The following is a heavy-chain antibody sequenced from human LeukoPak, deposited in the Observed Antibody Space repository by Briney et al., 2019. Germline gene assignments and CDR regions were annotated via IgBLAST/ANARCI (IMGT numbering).Heavy chain of an antibody. Sequence: GGSLRLSCAASGFTFSSYGMHWVRQAPGKGLEWVAFIRYDGSNKYYADSVKGRFTISRDNSKNTLYLQMNSLRAEDTAVYYCARESDTTGLNWFDPWGQGTLVTVSS. CDR2: IRYDGSNK. D-gene: IGHD3-9*01. CDR3: ARESDTTGLNWFDP. V-gene: IGHV3-30*02. CDR1: GFTFSSYG. J-gene: IGHJ5*02.